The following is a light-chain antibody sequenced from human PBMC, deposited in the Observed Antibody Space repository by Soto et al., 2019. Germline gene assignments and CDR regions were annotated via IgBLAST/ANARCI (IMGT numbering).Light chain of an antibody. Sequence: EIVLTQSPATLSLSPGERATLSCRASQSVSSYLAWYQQKPGQAPRLLIYDASKRATGIPARFSGSGSGTDFTLTIISLEPEDFAVYYCQQRSNWPPGITFGPGTKVDIK. J-gene: IGKJ3*01. CDR3: QQRSNWPPGIT. CDR1: QSVSSY. CDR2: DAS. V-gene: IGKV3-11*01.